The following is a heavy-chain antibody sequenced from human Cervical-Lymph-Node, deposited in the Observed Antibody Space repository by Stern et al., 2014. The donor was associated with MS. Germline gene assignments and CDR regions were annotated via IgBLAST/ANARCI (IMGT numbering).Heavy chain of an antibody. CDR3: ARRSWDYRREYYFDF. Sequence: VQLVQSGAEVKKPGESLKISCKTSGYTFISYWIGWVRQMPGRGLEWMGIIYTGDSHTRYSQPFQVQVTISVDKSISTAYLQWSSLKASDTAIYYCARRSWDYRREYYFDFWGQGTLVTVSS. V-gene: IGHV5-51*03. D-gene: IGHD4-11*01. CDR2: IYTGDSHT. J-gene: IGHJ4*02. CDR1: GYTFISYW.